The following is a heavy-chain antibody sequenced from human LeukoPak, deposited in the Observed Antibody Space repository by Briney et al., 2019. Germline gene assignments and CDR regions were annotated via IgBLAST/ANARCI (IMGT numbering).Heavy chain of an antibody. CDR3: ARDSYGVATRQRQTFDI. J-gene: IGHJ3*02. CDR1: GFSLGTSGVG. Sequence: ESGPTLVNPTQTLTLTCTFSGFSLGTSGVGVGWIRQPPGKALEWLGYIYYSGSTYYNPSLKSRVTISVDTSKNQFSLKLSSVTAADTAVYYCARDSYGVATRQRQTFDIWGQGTMVTVSS. V-gene: IGHV4-31*03. D-gene: IGHD5-12*01. CDR2: IYYSGST.